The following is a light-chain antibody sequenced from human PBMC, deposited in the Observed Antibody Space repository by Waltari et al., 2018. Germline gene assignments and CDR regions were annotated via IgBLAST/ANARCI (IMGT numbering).Light chain of an antibody. J-gene: IGKJ2*01. V-gene: IGKV1-39*01. CDR3: QQSYSFPPVT. CDR2: DAS. CDR1: QSISTF. Sequence: DIQMTQSPSSLSASVGDRVTITCRASQSISTFLNWYQQKPGKAPNLLIYDASSLQSGVPSRFSCSGSGTDFTLTISSLQPEDFATYYCQQSYSFPPVTFGQGTRLEI.